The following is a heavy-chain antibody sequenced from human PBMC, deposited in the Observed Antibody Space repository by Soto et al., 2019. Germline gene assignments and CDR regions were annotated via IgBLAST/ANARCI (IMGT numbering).Heavy chain of an antibody. J-gene: IGHJ6*02. Sequence: EVQLVESGGGLVKPGGSLRLFCAASGFTFSSYSMNWVRQAPGKGLEWVSSISSSSSYIYYADSVKGRFTISRDNAKNSLYLQMNSLRVEDTAVYYCARAVGATLSGYYGMDVWGQGTTVTVSS. V-gene: IGHV3-21*01. CDR1: GFTFSSYS. CDR3: ARAVGATLSGYYGMDV. D-gene: IGHD1-26*01. CDR2: ISSSSSYI.